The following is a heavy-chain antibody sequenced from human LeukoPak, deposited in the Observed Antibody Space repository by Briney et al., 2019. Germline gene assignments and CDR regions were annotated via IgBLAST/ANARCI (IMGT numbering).Heavy chain of an antibody. CDR1: GYSFTSYC. CDR2: IYPGDSDT. Sequence: GEPLKISSKGSGYSFTSYCIGWVRQMPGKGLEWMGIIYPGDSDTRYSPSFQGQVTISADKSISTAYLQWSSLKASDTAMYYCAKRYYYDSSGYYIDYWGQGTLVTVSS. CDR3: AKRYYYDSSGYYIDY. D-gene: IGHD3-22*01. J-gene: IGHJ4*02. V-gene: IGHV5-51*01.